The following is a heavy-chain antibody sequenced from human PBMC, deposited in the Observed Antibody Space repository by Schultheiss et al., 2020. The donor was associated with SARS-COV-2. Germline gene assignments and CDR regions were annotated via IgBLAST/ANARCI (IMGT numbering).Heavy chain of an antibody. CDR2: ISYDGSNK. V-gene: IGHV3-30*07. CDR3: AKDWNIVATYYYYYMDV. Sequence: GESLKISCAASGFTFSSYAMHWVRQAPGKGLEWVAVISYDGSNKYYADSVKGRFTISRDNSKNTLYLQMSSLRAEDTAVYFCAKDWNIVATYYYYYMDVWGKGTTVTVSS. D-gene: IGHD5-12*01. J-gene: IGHJ6*03. CDR1: GFTFSSYA.